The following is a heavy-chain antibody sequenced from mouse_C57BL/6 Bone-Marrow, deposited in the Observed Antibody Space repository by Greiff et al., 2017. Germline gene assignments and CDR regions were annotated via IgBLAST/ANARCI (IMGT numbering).Heavy chain of an antibody. J-gene: IGHJ1*03. V-gene: IGHV2-4*01. Sequence: VMLVESGPGLVQPSQSLSITCTVSGFSLTSYGVHWVRQPPGKGLEWLGVIWSGGSTDYNAAFISRLSISKDNSKSQVFFKMNSLQADDTAIYYCAIPYYGSSDWYFDVWGTGTTVTVSS. CDR2: IWSGGST. CDR1: GFSLTSYG. D-gene: IGHD1-1*01. CDR3: AIPYYGSSDWYFDV.